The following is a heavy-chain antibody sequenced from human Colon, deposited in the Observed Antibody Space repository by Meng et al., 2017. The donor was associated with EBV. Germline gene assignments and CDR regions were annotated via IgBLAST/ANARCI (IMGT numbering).Heavy chain of an antibody. D-gene: IGHD4-17*01. V-gene: IGHV3-53*01. CDR3: ARYGDYAPKD. CDR2: IYSGGGT. J-gene: IGHJ4*02. CDR1: GFTVSSNY. Sequence: VQVVESGGGLIQPGGSLRLSCAASGFTVSSNYMTWVRQAPGKGLEWVSVIYSGGGTYLADSVKGRFTISRDNSKNTLYLQMNSLRAEDTAVYYCARYGDYAPKDWGQGTLVTVSS.